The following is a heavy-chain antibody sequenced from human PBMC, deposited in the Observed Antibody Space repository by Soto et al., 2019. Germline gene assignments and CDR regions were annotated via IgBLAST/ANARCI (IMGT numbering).Heavy chain of an antibody. V-gene: IGHV4-59*01. Sequence: QVQLQVSAPGLVKPSETLSLTCTVSGDSISAYSWSWGRQPPGKGLGWIGNIHYNGNTKYNPSLKSRGTMTVDTSKNQFSLKLISVTAADTAKCFCSGEGNLGRWLQPIDFWGQGTLVTVSS. CDR3: SGEGNLGRWLQPIDF. J-gene: IGHJ4*02. D-gene: IGHD5-12*01. CDR2: IHYNGNT. CDR1: GDSISAYS.